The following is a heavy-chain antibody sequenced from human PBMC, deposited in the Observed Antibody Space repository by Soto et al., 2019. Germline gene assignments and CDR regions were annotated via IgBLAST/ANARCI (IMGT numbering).Heavy chain of an antibody. J-gene: IGHJ3*02. V-gene: IGHV1-69*08. Sequence: QVQLVQSGAEVKKPGSSVKVSCKASGGTFSSYTISWVRQAPGQGLEWMGRIIPILGIANYAQKFQGRVTITADKSTSTAYMELSSLRSEDTAVYYCAREQGGYCSGGSCHDAFDIWGQGTMVTVSS. CDR1: GGTFSSYT. CDR3: AREQGGYCSGGSCHDAFDI. D-gene: IGHD2-15*01. CDR2: IIPILGIA.